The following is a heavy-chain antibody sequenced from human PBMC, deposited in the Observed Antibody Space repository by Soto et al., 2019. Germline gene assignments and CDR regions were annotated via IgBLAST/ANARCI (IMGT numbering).Heavy chain of an antibody. CDR2: INPTTGGT. D-gene: IGHD2-2*01. J-gene: IGHJ4*02. Sequence: GASVKFSCKASGYTFTGNYMHWVRQAPGQGLEWMALINPTTGGTNYAQKFQGRVTMTWDTSISTAYMELTRLTSDDTAIYYCARGYCSSIGCSHCFDFWGQGTLVTVSS. V-gene: IGHV1-2*02. CDR1: GYTFTGNY. CDR3: ARGYCSSIGCSHCFDF.